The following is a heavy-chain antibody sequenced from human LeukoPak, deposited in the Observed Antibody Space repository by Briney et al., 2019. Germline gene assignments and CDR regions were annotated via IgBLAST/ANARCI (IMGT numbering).Heavy chain of an antibody. V-gene: IGHV4-31*03. Sequence: TPSQTLSLTCTVSGGSISSGGYYWRWIRQHPGKGLEWIGYIYDSGSTYYYPSRKSRFTKSVDTSKNQFSLKLSSVTAADTAVYYCARVRTYVWGSYRYPNFDYWGQGTLVTVSS. J-gene: IGHJ4*02. CDR3: ARVRTYVWGSYRYPNFDY. D-gene: IGHD3-16*02. CDR2: IYDSGST. CDR1: GGSISSGGYY.